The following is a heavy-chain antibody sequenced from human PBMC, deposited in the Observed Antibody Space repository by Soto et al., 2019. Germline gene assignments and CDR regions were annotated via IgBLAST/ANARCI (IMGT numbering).Heavy chain of an antibody. V-gene: IGHV4-34*01. Sequence: QVQLQQWGAGLLKPSETLSLTCAVYGGSFSGYYWSWIRQPPGKGLEWIGEINHSGSTNYNPSLKSRVTISVDTSKNQFSLKLSSVTAADTAVYYCARGRNIASSGGPYEYWGQGTLVTVSS. J-gene: IGHJ4*02. D-gene: IGHD6-19*01. CDR2: INHSGST. CDR3: ARGRNIASSGGPYEY. CDR1: GGSFSGYY.